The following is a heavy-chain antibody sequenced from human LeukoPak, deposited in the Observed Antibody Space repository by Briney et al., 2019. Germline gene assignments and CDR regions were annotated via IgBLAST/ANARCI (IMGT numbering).Heavy chain of an antibody. Sequence: PGGSLRLSCAASGFTFSNAWMSWVRQAPGKGLEWVGRIKSKTDGGTTDYAAPVKGRFTISRDDSKNTLYLQMNSLKTEDTAVYYCTTEGKKPYDFWSGYSRWGRGTLVTVSS. CDR3: TTEGKKPYDFWSGYSR. J-gene: IGHJ4*02. V-gene: IGHV3-15*01. CDR1: GFTFSNAW. CDR2: IKSKTDGGTT. D-gene: IGHD3-3*01.